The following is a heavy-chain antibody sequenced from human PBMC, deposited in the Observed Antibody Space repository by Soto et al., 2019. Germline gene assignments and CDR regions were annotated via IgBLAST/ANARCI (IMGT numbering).Heavy chain of an antibody. V-gene: IGHV3-30*18. Sequence: GGSLRLSCAASGFTFSSYGMHWVRQAPGKGLEWVAVISYDGSNKYYADSVKGRFTISRDNSKNTLYLQMNSLRAEDTAVYYCAKDLGSEYYYYYYGMDVWGQGTTVTVSS. CDR3: AKDLGSEYYYYYYGMDV. D-gene: IGHD1-1*01. J-gene: IGHJ6*02. CDR2: ISYDGSNK. CDR1: GFTFSSYG.